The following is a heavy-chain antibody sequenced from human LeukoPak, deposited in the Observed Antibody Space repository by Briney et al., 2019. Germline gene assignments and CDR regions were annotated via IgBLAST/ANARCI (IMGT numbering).Heavy chain of an antibody. CDR3: ARGGSAAGAPVDAFDI. D-gene: IGHD6-13*01. CDR1: GFLVSINY. J-gene: IGHJ3*02. Sequence: GVSLRLSCAASGFLVSINYMRWPRQAPGKGLEWVSVNYSGGTTYYIDSVKGRFTISRDNSKNTLYLQMNSLRAEDTAVYYCARGGSAAGAPVDAFDIWGQGTMVTVSS. V-gene: IGHV3-53*01. CDR2: NYSGGTT.